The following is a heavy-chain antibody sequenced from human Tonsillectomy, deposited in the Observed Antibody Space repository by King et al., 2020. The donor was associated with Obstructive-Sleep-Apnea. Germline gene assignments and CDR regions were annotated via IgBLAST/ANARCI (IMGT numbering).Heavy chain of an antibody. J-gene: IGHJ4*02. D-gene: IGHD6-19*01. CDR1: GDSMSPSY. Sequence: VPLQESGPGLVKPSDTLSLTCSVSGDSMSPSYWNWIRQPPGSRLEWIGHISYAGDTNYNPSLKSRVTMSIDMSKDQFSLKLTSVTAADSAMYFCARGGMYITVAGRLDLWGQGTVVTVSS. CDR2: ISYAGDT. CDR3: ARGGMYITVAGRLDL. V-gene: IGHV4-59*07.